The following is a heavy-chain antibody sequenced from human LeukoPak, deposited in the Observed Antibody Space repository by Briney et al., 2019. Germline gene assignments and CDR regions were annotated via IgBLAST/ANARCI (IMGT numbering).Heavy chain of an antibody. CDR3: ATVITFGGIMYNWFDP. CDR1: GYTFTSYD. J-gene: IGHJ5*02. V-gene: IGHV1-8*01. Sequence: GASVKVSCKASGYTFTSYDLNWVRQATGHGLEWMGWMKPDRGHTGYAQKFQSILTMTRNTSIGTAYMELSSLRSEDTAVYYCATVITFGGIMYNWFDPWGQGTLVTVSS. CDR2: MKPDRGHT. D-gene: IGHD3-16*01.